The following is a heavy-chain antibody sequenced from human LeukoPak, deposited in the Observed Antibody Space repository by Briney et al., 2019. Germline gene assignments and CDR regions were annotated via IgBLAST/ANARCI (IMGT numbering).Heavy chain of an antibody. V-gene: IGHV1-2*02. D-gene: IGHD2-2*01. CDR1: GYTFTGYY. CDR3: ARGDCSSTSCYGFDP. Sequence: ASVKVSRKASGYTFTGYYMHWVRQAPRQGLEWMGWINPNSGGTNYTQKFQGRVTMTRDTSISTAYMELSRLRSDDTAVYYCARGDCSSTSCYGFDPWGQGTLVTVSS. CDR2: INPNSGGT. J-gene: IGHJ5*02.